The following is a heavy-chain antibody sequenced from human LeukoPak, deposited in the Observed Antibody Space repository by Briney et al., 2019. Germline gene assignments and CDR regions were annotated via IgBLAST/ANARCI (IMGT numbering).Heavy chain of an antibody. CDR3: ARGPMVRGVFIKRSKSGYLDN. Sequence: RSGRSLRLSCAASGFTFSSYEMNWVRQAPGKGLGWLSYISSSGTTIYYADSVKGRFTISRDNAKNSLYLQMDSLRAEDTAVYYCARGPMVRGVFIKRSKSGYLDNWGQGTLVTVSS. CDR2: ISSSGTTI. CDR1: GFTFSSYE. J-gene: IGHJ4*02. D-gene: IGHD3-10*01. V-gene: IGHV3-48*03.